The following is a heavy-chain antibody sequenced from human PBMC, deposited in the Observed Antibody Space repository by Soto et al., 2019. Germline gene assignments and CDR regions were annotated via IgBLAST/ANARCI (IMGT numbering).Heavy chain of an antibody. J-gene: IGHJ5*02. V-gene: IGHV1-18*01. CDR1: GYTFTSYG. CDR2: ISAYNGNT. Sequence: QVQLVQSGAEVKKPGASVKVSCKASGYTFTSYGISWVRQAPGQGLEWMGWISAYNGNTNYAQKRQGRVTMTTDTSTSTAYMELRSLRSDDTAVYYCARDREPYNGEVGTVWFDPWGQGTLVTVSS. D-gene: IGHD1-1*01. CDR3: ARDREPYNGEVGTVWFDP.